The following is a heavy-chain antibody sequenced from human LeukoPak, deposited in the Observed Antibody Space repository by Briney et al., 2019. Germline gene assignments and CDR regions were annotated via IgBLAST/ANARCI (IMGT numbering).Heavy chain of an antibody. CDR1: GYTFTGYY. D-gene: IGHD3-10*01. Sequence: ASVKVSCKASGYTFTGYYMHWVRQAPGQGLEWMGWINPNSGNTGYAQKFQGGVTMTRNTSISTAYMELSSLRSEDTAVYYCARELLWFGEPTHAFDIWGQGTMVTVSS. CDR2: INPNSGNT. CDR3: ARELLWFGEPTHAFDI. J-gene: IGHJ3*02. V-gene: IGHV1-8*02.